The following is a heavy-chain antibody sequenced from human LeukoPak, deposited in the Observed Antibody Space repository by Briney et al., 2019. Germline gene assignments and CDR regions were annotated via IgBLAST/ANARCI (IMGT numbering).Heavy chain of an antibody. D-gene: IGHD6-13*01. J-gene: IGHJ5*01. V-gene: IGHV3-23*01. CDR3: AKGIRSSSWYWFDY. CDR1: VFTFSSYA. CDR2: ISRSGGST. Sequence: GGSLRLSCAASVFTFSSYAMSWVRQAPGKGLEWVSAISRSGGSTYYADSVKGRFTIYRDNSKNTLYRQMNSLRAEATAVYYCAKGIRSSSWYWFDYWGQGTLVSVSS.